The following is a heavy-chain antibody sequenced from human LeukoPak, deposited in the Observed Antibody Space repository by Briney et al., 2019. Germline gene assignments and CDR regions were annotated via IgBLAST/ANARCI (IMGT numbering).Heavy chain of an antibody. D-gene: IGHD3-3*01. CDR3: ARVSSPGYYDFWSGYFTLFDY. Sequence: SETLSLTCTVSGGSISSYYWSWIRQPPGKGLEWIGYIYYSGSTNYSPSLKSRVTISVDTSKNQFSLKLSSVTAADTAVYYCARVSSPGYYDFWSGYFTLFDYWGQGTLVTVSS. J-gene: IGHJ4*02. CDR1: GGSISSYY. V-gene: IGHV4-59*01. CDR2: IYYSGST.